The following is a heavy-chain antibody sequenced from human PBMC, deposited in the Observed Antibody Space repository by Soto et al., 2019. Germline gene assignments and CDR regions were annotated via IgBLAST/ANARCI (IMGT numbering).Heavy chain of an antibody. D-gene: IGHD1-26*01. CDR3: CVVGIYGGYDY. CDR1: GFTFSSYA. V-gene: IGHV3-30-3*01. J-gene: IGHJ4*02. Sequence: PGGSLRLSCAASGFTFSSYAMHWVRQAPGKGLEWVAVISYDGSNKYYADSVKGRFTISRDNSKNTLYLQMNSLRAEDTAVYYSCVVGIYGGYDYWGQGTLVTVS. CDR2: ISYDGSNK.